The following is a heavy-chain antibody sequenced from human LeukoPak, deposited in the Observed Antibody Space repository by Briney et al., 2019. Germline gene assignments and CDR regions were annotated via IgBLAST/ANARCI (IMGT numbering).Heavy chain of an antibody. Sequence: SQTLSLTCTVSGGSISSGDYYWSWIRQPPGKGLEWIGYIYYSGSTYYNPFLKSRVTISVDTSKNQFSLKLSSVTAADTAVYYCARLTYYDFWSGYRRHAFDIWGQGTMVTVSS. CDR2: IYYSGST. CDR1: GGSISSGDYY. CDR3: ARLTYYDFWSGYRRHAFDI. V-gene: IGHV4-30-4*01. D-gene: IGHD3-3*01. J-gene: IGHJ3*02.